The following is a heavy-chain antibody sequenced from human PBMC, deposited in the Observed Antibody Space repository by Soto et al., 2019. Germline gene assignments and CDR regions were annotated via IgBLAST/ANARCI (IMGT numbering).Heavy chain of an antibody. D-gene: IGHD2-21*02. CDR2: IYYSGST. CDR3: ARHPSDFWFDP. V-gene: IGHV4-39*01. J-gene: IGHJ5*02. Sequence: PSETLSLTCSVSCGYISSSSYFWGWIRQPPGKGLEWIGSIYYSGSTYYNPSLKSRVTVSVDTSKNQFSLKLSSVTAADTAVYYCARHPSDFWFDPWGQGTLVNVS. CDR1: CGYISSSSYF.